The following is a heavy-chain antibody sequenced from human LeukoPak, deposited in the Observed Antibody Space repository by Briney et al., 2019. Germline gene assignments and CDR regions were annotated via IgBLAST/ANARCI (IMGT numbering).Heavy chain of an antibody. CDR3: ARKVAVAMDLDY. Sequence: GGSLRLSCAASGFTFKSYGLTWVRQVPGKGLEWVSSITGAGSSTKYADSVNGRFTISRDNSKNTVSLQMTGLRAEDTAVYYCARKVAVAMDLDYWGQGTLVTVSS. J-gene: IGHJ4*02. V-gene: IGHV3-23*01. CDR1: GFTFKSYG. D-gene: IGHD5-18*01. CDR2: ITGAGSST.